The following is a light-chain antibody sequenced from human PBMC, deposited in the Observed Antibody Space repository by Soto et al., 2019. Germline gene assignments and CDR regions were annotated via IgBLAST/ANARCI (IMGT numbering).Light chain of an antibody. J-gene: IGKJ5*01. CDR2: GTY. CDR3: QQSSNWPPIT. Sequence: DIVLTQSPGTLSLSPGESATLSCRASQSVSSSYLAWYQQKPGQAPRLLIYGTYSRATGIPDRFSGSGSGTDFTLTISSLEPEDFAVYYCQQSSNWPPITCGQGTRLEIK. V-gene: IGKV3D-20*02. CDR1: QSVSSSY.